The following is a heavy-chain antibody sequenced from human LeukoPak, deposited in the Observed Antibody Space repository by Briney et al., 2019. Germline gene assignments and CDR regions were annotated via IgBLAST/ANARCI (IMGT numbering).Heavy chain of an antibody. CDR3: ARGGQRWLQFLYDY. Sequence: ASVKVSCKASGHTFTNYHIHWVRQAPGQGLEWMGMLTPRGDITNYAQKFQGRVTMTRDTSTSTIYMELSSLRSEDTAVYYCARGGQRWLQFLYDYWGQGTVVTVSS. CDR1: GHTFTNYH. CDR2: LTPRGDIT. J-gene: IGHJ4*02. V-gene: IGHV1-46*01. D-gene: IGHD5-24*01.